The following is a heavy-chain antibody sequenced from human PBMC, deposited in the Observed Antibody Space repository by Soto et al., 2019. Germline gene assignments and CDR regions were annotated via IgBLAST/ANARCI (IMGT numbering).Heavy chain of an antibody. CDR3: VRGGLITSWFAP. J-gene: IGHJ5*02. Sequence: GGSLRLSCAASGFTFSSYWMSWVRQAPGRGLEWVANIKQDGSEKYYVDSVKGRFTISRDNAKNSLYVQMNSLRAEDTAVYYCVRGGLITSWFAPWGQGTLVTVSS. CDR1: GFTFSSYW. D-gene: IGHD3-10*01. CDR2: IKQDGSEK. V-gene: IGHV3-7*03.